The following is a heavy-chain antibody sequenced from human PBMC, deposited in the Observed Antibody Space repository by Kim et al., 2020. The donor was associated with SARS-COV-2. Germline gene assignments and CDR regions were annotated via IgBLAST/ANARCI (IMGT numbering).Heavy chain of an antibody. D-gene: IGHD6-13*01. J-gene: IGHJ6*02. CDR2: IKSKTDGGTT. V-gene: IGHV3-15*01. Sequence: GGSLRLSCAASGFTFSNAWMSWVRQAPGKGLEWVGRIKSKTDGGTTDYAAPVKGRFTISRDDSKNTLYLQMNSLKTEDTAVYYCTTFPYSSSWYALPLRYYYYGMDVWGQGTTVTVSS. CDR3: TTFPYSSSWYALPLRYYYYGMDV. CDR1: GFTFSNAW.